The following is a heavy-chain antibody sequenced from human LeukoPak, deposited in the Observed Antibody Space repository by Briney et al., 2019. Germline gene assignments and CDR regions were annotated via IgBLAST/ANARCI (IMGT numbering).Heavy chain of an antibody. CDR3: ARDPTIVGAYFDY. J-gene: IGHJ4*02. CDR2: IWYDGSNK. CDR1: GFTFSSYG. D-gene: IGHD1-26*01. V-gene: IGHV3-33*01. Sequence: PGGSLRLSCAASGFTFSSYGMHWVRQAPGKGLEWVAVIWYDGSNKYYADSVKGRFTISRDNSKNTLYLQMNSLRAEDTAVYYCARDPTIVGAYFDYWGQGTLVTVSS.